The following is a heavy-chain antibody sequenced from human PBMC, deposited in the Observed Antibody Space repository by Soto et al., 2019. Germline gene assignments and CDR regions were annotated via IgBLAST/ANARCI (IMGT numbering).Heavy chain of an antibody. D-gene: IGHD2-2*01. CDR2: ISGSSSYI. CDR1: GFTFSSYS. Sequence: GGSLRLSCAASGFTFSSYSMNWVRQAPGKGLEWASSISGSSSYIYYADSVKGRFTISRDNAKNSLYLQMTSLRAEDTAVYYCAGGVPADKYCYYLSAMDVWGQGTTVTVSS. CDR3: AGGVPADKYCYYLSAMDV. V-gene: IGHV3-21*01. J-gene: IGHJ6*02.